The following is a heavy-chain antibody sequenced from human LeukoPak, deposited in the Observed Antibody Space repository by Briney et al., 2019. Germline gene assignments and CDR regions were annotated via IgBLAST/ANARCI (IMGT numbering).Heavy chain of an antibody. CDR1: GFTFSSYA. J-gene: IGHJ4*02. CDR2: ISYDGSNR. Sequence: PGGSLRLSCAASGFTFSSYAMHWVRQAPGKGLEWVAVISYDGSNRYYADSVKGRFTISRDNSKNTLYLQMNSLRAEDTAVYYCARGGGLRTGFAFDYWGQGTLVTVSS. CDR3: ARGGGLRTGFAFDY. V-gene: IGHV3-30*04. D-gene: IGHD3-10*01.